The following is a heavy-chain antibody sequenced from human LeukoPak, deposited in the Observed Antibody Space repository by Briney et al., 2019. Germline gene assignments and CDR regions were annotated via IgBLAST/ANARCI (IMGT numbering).Heavy chain of an antibody. Sequence: GESLKISCKGSGYSFTSYWIRWVGQMPGKGLEWMGIIYPGDSDTRYSPSFQGQVTISVDKSISTAYLQWSSLKASDTAMYYCARVEDYYDSSGQLGYWGQGTLVTVSS. J-gene: IGHJ4*02. CDR1: GYSFTSYW. D-gene: IGHD3-22*01. CDR3: ARVEDYYDSSGQLGY. CDR2: IYPGDSDT. V-gene: IGHV5-51*01.